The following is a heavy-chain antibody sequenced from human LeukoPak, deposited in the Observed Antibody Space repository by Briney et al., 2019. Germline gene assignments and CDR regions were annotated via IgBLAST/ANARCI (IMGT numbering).Heavy chain of an antibody. D-gene: IGHD5-18*01. CDR1: GFTFSSYG. V-gene: IGHV3-30*02. CDR3: AKDSLWFLYYFDY. Sequence: QTGGSLRLSCAASGFTFSSYGMHWVRQAPGKGLEWVAFIRYDGSNKYYADSVKGRFTISRDNSKNTLYLQMNSLRAEDTAVYYCAKDSLWFLYYFDYWGQGTLVTVSS. CDR2: IRYDGSNK. J-gene: IGHJ4*02.